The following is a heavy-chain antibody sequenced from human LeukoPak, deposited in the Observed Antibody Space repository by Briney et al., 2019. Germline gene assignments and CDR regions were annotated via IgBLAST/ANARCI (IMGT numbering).Heavy chain of an antibody. CDR2: ISTSGAST. CDR3: ARAIVGATTRSFDY. V-gene: IGHV3-23*01. D-gene: IGHD1-26*01. CDR1: GFTFSTSA. J-gene: IGHJ4*02. Sequence: GGSLRVSCAASGFTFSTSAMNWVRQAPGKGLEWVSAISTSGASTYYADSVKGRFSISRDDSRNTLYLQMNSLRAEDTAVFYCARAIVGATTRSFDYWGQGTLVTVSS.